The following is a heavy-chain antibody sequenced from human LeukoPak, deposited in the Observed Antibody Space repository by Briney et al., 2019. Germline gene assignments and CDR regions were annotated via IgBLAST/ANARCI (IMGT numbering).Heavy chain of an antibody. Sequence: PGGSLRLSCAASGFTFNSYWMSWVRQAPGKGLEWVANIKQDESERYYVDSVKGRLTISRDNAKNSLYLQMNSLRAEDTAVYYCARDQGEEFDYWGQGTLVTVSS. D-gene: IGHD3-16*01. V-gene: IGHV3-7*01. CDR2: IKQDESER. CDR3: ARDQGEEFDY. CDR1: GFTFNSYW. J-gene: IGHJ4*02.